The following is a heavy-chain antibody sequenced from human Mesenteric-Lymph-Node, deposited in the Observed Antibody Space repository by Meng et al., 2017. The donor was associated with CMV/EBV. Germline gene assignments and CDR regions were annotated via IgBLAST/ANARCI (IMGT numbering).Heavy chain of an antibody. CDR2: IFYTGST. CDR1: GGSVSNGDHS. V-gene: IGHV4-30-2*01. J-gene: IGHJ4*02. CDR3: ANDYGSGSYRFDY. Sequence: VSGGSVSNGDHSWSWVRQPPGRGLELLGYIFYTGSTYYNPSLKGRVTMSMDRSKNQFSLKLTPVTAADTAVYYCANDYGSGSYRFDYWGQGTLVTVSS. D-gene: IGHD3-10*01.